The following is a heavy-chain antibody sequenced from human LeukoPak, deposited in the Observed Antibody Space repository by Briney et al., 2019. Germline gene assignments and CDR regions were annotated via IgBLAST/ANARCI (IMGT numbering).Heavy chain of an antibody. V-gene: IGHV4-4*02. J-gene: IGHJ3*02. CDR2: IYHSGST. D-gene: IGHD5-18*01. Sequence: SETLSLTCAVSGSSISSSTWWSWVRQPPGKGLEWIGEIYHSGSTNYNSSLMSRVTISVDKSKNQFSLKLNSVTAADTAVYYCARSRSGYSYDHAAFEIWGQGTMVTVSS. CDR1: GSSISSSTW. CDR3: ARSRSGYSYDHAAFEI.